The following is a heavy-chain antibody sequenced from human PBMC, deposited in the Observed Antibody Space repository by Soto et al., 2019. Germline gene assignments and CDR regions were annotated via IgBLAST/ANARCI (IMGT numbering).Heavy chain of an antibody. CDR1: GYTFTSYG. Sequence: ASVKVSCKASGYTFTSYGISWVRQAPGQGLEWMGWISAYNGNTNYAQKLQGRVTMTTDTSTSTAYMELRSLRSDDTAVYYCARDSSRWYDRRWFDTWGQGTLVTVSS. V-gene: IGHV1-18*01. CDR3: ARDSSRWYDRRWFDT. CDR2: ISAYNGNT. D-gene: IGHD6-13*01. J-gene: IGHJ5*02.